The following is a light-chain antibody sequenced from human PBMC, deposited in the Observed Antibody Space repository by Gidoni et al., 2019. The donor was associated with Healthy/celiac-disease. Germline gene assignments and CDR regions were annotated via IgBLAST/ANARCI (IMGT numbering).Light chain of an antibody. CDR1: SSYVGGYHY. CDR3: CSYAGSYTWV. CDR2: DVS. J-gene: IGLJ3*02. Sequence: QSALTQPRSVSGSPGPSVPISCTGTSSYVGGYHYVSWYQQHPGKDPKLMIYDVSKRPSGVPDRFSGSKYGNTASLTISGLQAEDEDDYYCCSYAGSYTWVFGGGTKLTVL. V-gene: IGLV2-11*01.